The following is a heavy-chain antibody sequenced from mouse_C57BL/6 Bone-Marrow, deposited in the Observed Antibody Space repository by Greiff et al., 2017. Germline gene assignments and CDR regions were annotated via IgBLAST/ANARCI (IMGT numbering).Heavy chain of an antibody. D-gene: IGHD1-1*01. CDR2: IYPGDGDT. V-gene: IGHV1-80*01. CDR3: ARSLYYGSSYFYAMDY. Sequence: QVQLKESGAELVKPGASVKISCKASGYAFSSYWMNWVKQRPGKGLEWIGQIYPGDGDTNYNGKFKGKATLTADKSSSTAYMQLSSLTSEDSAVYFCARSLYYGSSYFYAMDYWGQGTSVTVSS. CDR1: GYAFSSYW. J-gene: IGHJ4*01.